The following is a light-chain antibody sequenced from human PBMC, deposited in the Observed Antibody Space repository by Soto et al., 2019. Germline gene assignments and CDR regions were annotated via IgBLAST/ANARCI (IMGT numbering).Light chain of an antibody. CDR3: SSYAGSTNYV. CDR2: EVN. CDR1: SNDVGGYNY. J-gene: IGLJ1*01. Sequence: QSALTQPPSASGSPGQSVTISCTGSSNDVGGYNYVSWYKQHPGKAPKLMIYEVNKRPSGVPDRFSGSKSGNTASLTVSGLQADDEADYYCSSYAGSTNYVFGTGTKVTVL. V-gene: IGLV2-8*01.